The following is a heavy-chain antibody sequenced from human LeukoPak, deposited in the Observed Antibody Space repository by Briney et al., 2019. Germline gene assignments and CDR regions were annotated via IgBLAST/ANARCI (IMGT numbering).Heavy chain of an antibody. V-gene: IGHV1-69*04. D-gene: IGHD3-10*01. Sequence: SVKVSCKASGGTFSSYAISWVRQAPGQGLEWMGRIIPILGIANYAQKFQGRVTITADKSTSTAYMELSSLRSEDTAVYYCARHSAVVRGVKSWFDPWGQGTLVTVSS. CDR3: ARHSAVVRGVKSWFDP. J-gene: IGHJ5*02. CDR1: GGTFSSYA. CDR2: IIPILGIA.